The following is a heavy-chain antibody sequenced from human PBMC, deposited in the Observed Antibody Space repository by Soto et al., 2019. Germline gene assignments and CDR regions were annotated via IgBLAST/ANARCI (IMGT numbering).Heavy chain of an antibody. CDR3: AITVTTVFASAY. CDR2: ISAYNGDT. J-gene: IGHJ4*02. V-gene: IGHV1-18*01. D-gene: IGHD4-17*01. Sequence: GASVKVSCKASGYTFTSYGISWVRQAPGQGLEWMGWISAYNGDTNYAQKLQGRVTMTTDTSTSTAYMELRSLRSDDTAVYYCAITVTTVFASAYWGQGTLVTVSS. CDR1: GYTFTSYG.